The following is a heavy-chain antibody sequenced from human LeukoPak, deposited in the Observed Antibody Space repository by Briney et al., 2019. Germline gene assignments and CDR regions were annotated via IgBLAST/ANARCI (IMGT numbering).Heavy chain of an antibody. CDR3: ARHSIVVVPAAQNWFGP. D-gene: IGHD2-2*01. Sequence: SETLSLTCTVSGGSISSYYWSWIRQPAGKGLEWIGRIYSTGSTNYNPSLKSRVTMSVDTSKNQFSLRLRSVTAADTAVYYCARHSIVVVPAAQNWFGPWGQGTLVTVSS. CDR1: GGSISSYY. V-gene: IGHV4-4*07. CDR2: IYSTGST. J-gene: IGHJ5*02.